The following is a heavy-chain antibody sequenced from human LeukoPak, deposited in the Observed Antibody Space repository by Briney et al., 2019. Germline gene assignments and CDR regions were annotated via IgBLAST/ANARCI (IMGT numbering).Heavy chain of an antibody. J-gene: IGHJ4*02. CDR3: AKDYGSGWYYYFDY. CDR2: IWYDGSNK. D-gene: IGHD6-19*01. Sequence: GGSLRLSCAASGFTFSSYGMHSVRQAPGKGLEWVAVIWYDGSNKYYADSVKGRFTISRDNSKNTLYLQMNSLRAEDTAVYYCAKDYGSGWYYYFDYWGQGTLVTVSS. V-gene: IGHV3-33*06. CDR1: GFTFSSYG.